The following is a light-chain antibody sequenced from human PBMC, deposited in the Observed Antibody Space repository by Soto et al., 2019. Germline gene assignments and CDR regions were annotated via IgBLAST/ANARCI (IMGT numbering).Light chain of an antibody. J-gene: IGLJ1*01. Sequence: QTVVTQPPSVSGAPGQRVTISCTGSSSNIGAGYDVNWYQQLPGTAPKLLIFGDSNRPSGVPDRFSGSKSGTSASLAITGLQAADEADCYCQSSDSRLSGSDVFGTGTKLTVL. CDR1: SSNIGAGYD. V-gene: IGLV1-40*01. CDR3: QSSDSRLSGSDV. CDR2: GDS.